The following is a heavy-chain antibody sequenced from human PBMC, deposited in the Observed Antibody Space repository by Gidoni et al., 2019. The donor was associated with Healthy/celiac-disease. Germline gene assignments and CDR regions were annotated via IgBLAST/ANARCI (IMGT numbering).Heavy chain of an antibody. CDR3: ARERVVAVAGKGWYFDL. CDR1: GDSVSSNSAA. D-gene: IGHD6-19*01. CDR2: TYYRSKWYN. V-gene: IGHV6-1*01. Sequence: QVQLQQSGPGLVKPSQTLSITCAISGDSVSSNSAAWNWIRQSPSRGLEWLGRTYYRSKWYNDYAVSVKSRITINPDTSKNQFSLQLNSVTPEDTAVYYCARERVVAVAGKGWYFDLWGRGTLVTVSS. J-gene: IGHJ2*01.